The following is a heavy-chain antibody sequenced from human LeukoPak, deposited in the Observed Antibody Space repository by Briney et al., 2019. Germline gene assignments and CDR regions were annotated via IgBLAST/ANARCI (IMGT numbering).Heavy chain of an antibody. Sequence: GTSLRLSCAASGFTFISYAIHWVRQAPGKGLEWVAVISYDGSNKHYADSVKGRFTISRDNSKNTLYLQMNSLRVEDTALYYCARDPYDFWSGDYYYYYYMDVWGKGTTVTVSS. CDR1: GFTFISYA. D-gene: IGHD3-3*01. CDR2: ISYDGSNK. J-gene: IGHJ6*03. V-gene: IGHV3-30*04. CDR3: ARDPYDFWSGDYYYYYYMDV.